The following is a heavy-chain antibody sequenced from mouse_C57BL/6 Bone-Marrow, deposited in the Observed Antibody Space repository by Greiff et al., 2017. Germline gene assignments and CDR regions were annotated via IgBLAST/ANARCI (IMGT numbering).Heavy chain of an antibody. Sequence: EVHLVESGGGLVQPGGSLKLSCAASGFTFSDYSMYWVRQTPEKRLEWVAYISTGGGSTDYPDTVKGRFTFSRDNAKNTRYLQMSRLKSEDTAMYYCARGTGDYWGQGTTLTVSS. D-gene: IGHD4-1*01. CDR1: GFTFSDYS. CDR3: ARGTGDY. V-gene: IGHV5-12*01. J-gene: IGHJ2*01. CDR2: ISTGGGST.